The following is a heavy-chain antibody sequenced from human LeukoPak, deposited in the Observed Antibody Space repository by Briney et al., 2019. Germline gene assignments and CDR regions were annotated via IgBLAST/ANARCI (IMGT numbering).Heavy chain of an antibody. Sequence: PSETLSLTCTVYGGSISTYYWSWIRQPPGKGLEWIGYIYNSGSTNYNPSLQSRVTISVDTSKNQFSLRLTSVTAADTAVYYCAKAVAAAGRFGFDPWGQGNLVTVSS. J-gene: IGHJ5*02. V-gene: IGHV4-59*01. CDR1: GGSISTYY. CDR2: IYNSGST. D-gene: IGHD6-13*01. CDR3: AKAVAAAGRFGFDP.